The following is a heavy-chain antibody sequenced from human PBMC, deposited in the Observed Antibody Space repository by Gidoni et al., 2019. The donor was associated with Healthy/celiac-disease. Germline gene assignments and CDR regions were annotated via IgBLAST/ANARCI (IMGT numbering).Heavy chain of an antibody. CDR3: AKPPGYCSGGSCYLTDY. CDR2: ISGSGGST. D-gene: IGHD2-15*01. V-gene: IGHV3-23*01. CDR1: GFTFSRYA. J-gene: IGHJ4*02. Sequence: CTASGFTFSRYAMRWVRQDPGKGLEWVSAISGSGGSTYYADSVKGRFTISRDNSKNKLYLQMNSLRAEDTAVYYCAKPPGYCSGGSCYLTDYWGQGTLVTVSS.